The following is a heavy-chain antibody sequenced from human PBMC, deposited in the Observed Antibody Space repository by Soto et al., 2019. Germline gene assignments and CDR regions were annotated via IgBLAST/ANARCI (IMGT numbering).Heavy chain of an antibody. D-gene: IGHD3-3*02. J-gene: IGHJ4*02. CDR3: VHFWSGYYLNY. CDR2: INYDGSTI. CDR1: GFNFETKW. V-gene: IGHV3-74*01. Sequence: GGSLRLSCVVSGFNFETKWMHWVRQESGKGLVWVSRINYDGSTIDYADSVKGRFTISRDNAKNTLYLQMNSLRGEDTAVYYCVHFWSGYYLNYWGQGTLVTVSS.